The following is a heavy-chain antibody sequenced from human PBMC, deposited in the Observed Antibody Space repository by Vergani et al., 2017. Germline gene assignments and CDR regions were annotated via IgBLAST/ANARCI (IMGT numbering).Heavy chain of an antibody. Sequence: QVTLKESGPVLVNPTETLTLTCTVSGFSLSNASMGVSWIRQPPGKALECLAHIFSNDENSDTTSLKSRLTISKDTAKSQVVLTMTNMDPVDKAKYYWALIRANYYDSSGRTYDAFDIWGQGTMVTVAS. CDR1: GFSLSNASMG. CDR2: IFSNDEN. V-gene: IGHV2-26*01. J-gene: IGHJ3*02. CDR3: ALIRANYYDSSGRTYDAFDI. D-gene: IGHD3-22*01.